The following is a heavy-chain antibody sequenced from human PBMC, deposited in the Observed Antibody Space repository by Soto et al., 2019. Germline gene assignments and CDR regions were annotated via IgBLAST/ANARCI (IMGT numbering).Heavy chain of an antibody. Sequence: GASVKVSCKASGYTLTSYAMHWVRQAPGQRLEWMGWINAGNGNTKYSQKFQGRVTITRDTSASTAYMELSSLRSEDTAVYYCARDAREGYWFDPWGQGTLVNVSS. D-gene: IGHD1-26*01. CDR3: ARDAREGYWFDP. CDR2: INAGNGNT. J-gene: IGHJ5*02. CDR1: GYTLTSYA. V-gene: IGHV1-3*01.